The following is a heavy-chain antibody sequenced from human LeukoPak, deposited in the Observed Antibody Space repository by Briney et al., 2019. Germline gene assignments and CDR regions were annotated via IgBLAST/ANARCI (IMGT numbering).Heavy chain of an antibody. CDR3: ARERWLGHSLDY. Sequence: SETLSPACTLSAPSVTSGNYWCWIRQPPGKGLGWIGSISYGGSTKYNPSLKGRITISVDTSKNQFSLKLSSVTAADTAMYYCARERWLGHSLDYWGQGTLVTVSS. J-gene: IGHJ4*02. CDR1: APSVTSGNY. D-gene: IGHD6-19*01. CDR2: ISYGGST. V-gene: IGHV4-61*01.